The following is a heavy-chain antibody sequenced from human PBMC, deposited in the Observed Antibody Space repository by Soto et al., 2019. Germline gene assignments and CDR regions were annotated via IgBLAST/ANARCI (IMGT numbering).Heavy chain of an antibody. CDR1: GFTFSSYA. V-gene: IGHV3-23*01. CDR2: ISGSGGNT. D-gene: IGHD5-18*01. CDR3: AKPPPDMVTGSYFDY. J-gene: IGHJ4*02. Sequence: EVQLLESGGGLVQPGGSPRLSCAASGFTFSSYAMSWVRQAPGKGLEWVSVISGSGGNTYYADSVKGRFIISRDNSKNTLYLQMNSLRAEDTAVYYCAKPPPDMVTGSYFDYWGQGTLVTVSS.